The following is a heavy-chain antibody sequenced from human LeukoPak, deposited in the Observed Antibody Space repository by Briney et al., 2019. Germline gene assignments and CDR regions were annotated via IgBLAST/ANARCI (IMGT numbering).Heavy chain of an antibody. CDR1: GGAIITSSYY. Sequence: SETLSLTCTVSGGAIITSSYYWGWIRQPPGKGLEWIGSIYYSGSTYYNPSLKSRVTMSVDTSKNQFSLKLSSVTAADTAVYYCARRDSSGVVPRWNYWGQGTLVTVSS. CDR2: IYYSGST. CDR3: ARRDSSGVVPRWNY. J-gene: IGHJ4*02. D-gene: IGHD6-19*01. V-gene: IGHV4-39*01.